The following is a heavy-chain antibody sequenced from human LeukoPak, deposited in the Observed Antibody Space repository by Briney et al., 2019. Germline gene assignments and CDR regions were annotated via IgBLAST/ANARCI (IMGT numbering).Heavy chain of an antibody. CDR1: GGSFSGYY. CDR2: INHSGST. CDR3: ARGIAAAGNPGYNWFDP. V-gene: IGHV4-34*01. D-gene: IGHD6-13*01. J-gene: IGHJ5*02. Sequence: SETLSLTRAVYGGSFSGYYWSWIRQPPGKGLEWIGEINHSGSTNYNPSLKSRVTISVDTSKNQFSLKLSSVTAADTAVYYCARGIAAAGNPGYNWFDPWGQGTLVTVPS.